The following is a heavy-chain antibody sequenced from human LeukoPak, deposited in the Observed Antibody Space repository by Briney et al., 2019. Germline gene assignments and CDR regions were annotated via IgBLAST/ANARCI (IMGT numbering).Heavy chain of an antibody. CDR3: ARVAWDLQKDC. D-gene: IGHD1-26*01. CDR2: IYTSGTT. J-gene: IGHJ4*02. Sequence: SETLSLTCTVSGGSISSYYWSWIRQPAGKGLEWIGRIYTSGTTNYNPSLKSRVTMSVNTSKNQFSLKLRSVTAADTAVYYCARVAWDLQKDCWGQGTLVTVSS. CDR1: GGSISSYY. V-gene: IGHV4-4*07.